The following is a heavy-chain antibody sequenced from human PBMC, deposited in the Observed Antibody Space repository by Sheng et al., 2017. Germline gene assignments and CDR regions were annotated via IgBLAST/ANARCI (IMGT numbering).Heavy chain of an antibody. D-gene: IGHD3-22*01. CDR2: IIPILGIA. J-gene: IGHJ3*02. CDR1: GGTFSSYT. CDR3: ARVKYYYDSSGYYPEAFDI. Sequence: QVQLVQSGAEVKKPGSSVKVSCKASGGTFSSYTISWVRQAPGQGLEWMGRIIPILGIANYAQKFQGRVTITADKSTSTAYMELSSLRSEDTAVYYCARVKYYYDSSGYYPEAFDIWGQGTMVTVSS. V-gene: IGHV1-69*02.